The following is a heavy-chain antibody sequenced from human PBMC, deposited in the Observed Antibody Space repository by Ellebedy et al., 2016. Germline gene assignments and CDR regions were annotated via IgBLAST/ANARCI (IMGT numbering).Heavy chain of an antibody. V-gene: IGHV4-39*01. J-gene: IGHJ4*02. Sequence: SETLSLTCSVSGGSISSSTYYWVWIRQPPGKGLEWIASVYYSGTTYYNAPLKSRVTISADTSKNQVSLQLISVTAADTAVYYCSRSQISAADPYYHKRTIDFWGQGTLVTVSS. D-gene: IGHD3-10*01. CDR1: GGSISSSTYY. CDR3: SRSQISAADPYYHKRTIDF. CDR2: VYYSGTT.